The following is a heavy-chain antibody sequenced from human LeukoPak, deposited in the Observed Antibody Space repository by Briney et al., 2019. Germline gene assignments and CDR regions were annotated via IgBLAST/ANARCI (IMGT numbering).Heavy chain of an antibody. D-gene: IGHD2-2*02. V-gene: IGHV4-61*02. CDR2: IYTSGST. Sequence: SETLSLTCTVSGGSISSGSYYWGWIRQPAGKGLEWIGRIYTSGSTNYNPSLKSRVTISVDTSKNQFSLKLSSVTAADTAVYYCARGGIVVVAAAIRALDWYFDLWGRGTLVTVSS. CDR1: GGSISSGSYY. CDR3: ARGGIVVVAAAIRALDWYFDL. J-gene: IGHJ2*01.